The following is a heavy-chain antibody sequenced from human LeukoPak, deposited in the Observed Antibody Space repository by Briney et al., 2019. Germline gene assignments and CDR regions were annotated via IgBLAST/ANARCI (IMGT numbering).Heavy chain of an antibody. J-gene: IGHJ4*02. Sequence: PSETLSLTCAVYGGSFSGYYWSWIRQPPGKGLEWIGEINHSGSTNYNPSLKSRVTLSVDTSNNQFSLKLSSVTAADTAVYSCASDSFYDSGGYFYYWGQGTLVTVSS. CDR2: INHSGST. D-gene: IGHD3-22*01. V-gene: IGHV4-34*01. CDR1: GGSFSGYY. CDR3: ASDSFYDSGGYFYY.